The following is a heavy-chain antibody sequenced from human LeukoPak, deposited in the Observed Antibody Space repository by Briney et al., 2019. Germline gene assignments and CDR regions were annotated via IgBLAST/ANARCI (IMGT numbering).Heavy chain of an antibody. CDR1: GGPISSIS. CDR3: ARSIVGDGAFDF. V-gene: IGHV4-59*13. J-gene: IGHJ4*02. CDR2: IYYSVST. Sequence: SETLALTCTVSGGPISSISWSWLRQPPGKGLEWFGYIYYSVSTNYNTSLKSRVTISVDTSKNHLSLKLSSVTAADTAVYYCARSIVGDGAFDFWGQGTLVTVSS. D-gene: IGHD2-15*01.